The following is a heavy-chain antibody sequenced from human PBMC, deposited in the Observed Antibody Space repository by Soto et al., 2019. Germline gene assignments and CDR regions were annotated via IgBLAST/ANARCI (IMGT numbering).Heavy chain of an antibody. D-gene: IGHD1-1*01. CDR3: ARDAKGSSGDHFDY. J-gene: IGHJ4*02. Sequence: PGGSLRLSCAASGVTFTSHSMNWVRQAPGKGLEWVSYISSSSSTIYYANSVKGRFTISRDNAKNSLYLQMNSLRDEDTAVYYCARDAKGSSGDHFDYWGQGTLVTVSS. CDR1: GVTFTSHS. V-gene: IGHV3-48*02. CDR2: ISSSSSTI.